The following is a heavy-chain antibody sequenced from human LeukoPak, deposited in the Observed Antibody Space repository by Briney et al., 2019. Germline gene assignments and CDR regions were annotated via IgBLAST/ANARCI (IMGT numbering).Heavy chain of an antibody. CDR3: ARGGSYPYYFDY. CDR2: ISGSGGRT. J-gene: IGHJ4*02. D-gene: IGHD1-26*01. CDR1: GFTFSSYA. Sequence: QPGGSLRLSCAASGFTFSSYAMSWVRQAPVKGLEWVSGISGSGGRTSYADSVKGRFTISRDTSKNTLYLQMDSSLRAEDTAVYYCARGGSYPYYFDYWGQGTLVTVSS. V-gene: IGHV3-23*01.